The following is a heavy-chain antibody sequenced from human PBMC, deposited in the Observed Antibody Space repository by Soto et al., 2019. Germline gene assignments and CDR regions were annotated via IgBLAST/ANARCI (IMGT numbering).Heavy chain of an antibody. V-gene: IGHV4-59*01. Sequence: SETLSLTCSVSGGSISGSYWSWIRQSPGKGLEWLGYVYYAGSTNYSPSLRSRVSISVDTSKNEFSLRLSSVTAADTAVYFCARSVAVPGAHIDYWGQGTQVTVYS. J-gene: IGHJ4*02. CDR1: GGSISGSY. CDR3: ARSVAVPGAHIDY. D-gene: IGHD6-19*01. CDR2: VYYAGST.